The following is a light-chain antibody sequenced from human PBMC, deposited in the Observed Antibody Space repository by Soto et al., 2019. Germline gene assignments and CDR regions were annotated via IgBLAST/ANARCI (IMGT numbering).Light chain of an antibody. Sequence: QSVLTQPASVSGSPGRSITISCTGTSSDVGTYKFVSWYQQHPGKVPTLMIHEGTKRPSGVSNRFSGSKSGNTATLTISGLQPEDEANYYCCSYAGTSFWVFGGGTKVTVL. J-gene: IGLJ3*02. CDR2: EGT. CDR3: CSYAGTSFWV. V-gene: IGLV2-23*01. CDR1: SSDVGTYKF.